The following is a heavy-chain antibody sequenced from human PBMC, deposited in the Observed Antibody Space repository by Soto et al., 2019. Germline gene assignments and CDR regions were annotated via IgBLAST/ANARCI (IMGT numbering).Heavy chain of an antibody. V-gene: IGHV1-69*02. J-gene: IGHJ4*02. CDR3: ARCGGSCYFDY. Sequence: ASVKVSCKASGGTFSSYTISWVRQAPGQGLEWMGRIIPILGIANYAQKFQGRVTITADKSTSTAYMELSSLRSEDTAVYYCARCGGSCYFDYWGQGTLVTVSS. CDR2: IIPILGIA. CDR1: GGTFSSYT. D-gene: IGHD2-15*01.